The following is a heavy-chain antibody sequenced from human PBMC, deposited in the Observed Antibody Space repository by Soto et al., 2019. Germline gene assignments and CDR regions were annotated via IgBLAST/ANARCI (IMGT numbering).Heavy chain of an antibody. Sequence: EVQLVESGGGLVQPGGSLRLSCAASGFTFSSYWMHWVRQAPGKGLVWVSRINSDGSSTSYADSVKGRFTISRDNAKNTLYLQMNSLRAEDTAVYYSARAAYYDFWSGYHPAEADYWGQGTLVTVSS. J-gene: IGHJ4*02. V-gene: IGHV3-74*01. CDR2: INSDGSST. CDR3: ARAAYYDFWSGYHPAEADY. D-gene: IGHD3-3*01. CDR1: GFTFSSYW.